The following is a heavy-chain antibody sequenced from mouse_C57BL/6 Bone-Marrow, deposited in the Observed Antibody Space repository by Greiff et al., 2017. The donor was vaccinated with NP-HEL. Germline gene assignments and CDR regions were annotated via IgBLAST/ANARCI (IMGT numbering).Heavy chain of an antibody. J-gene: IGHJ3*01. CDR2: IDPNSGGT. D-gene: IGHD4-1*01. CDR3: ASSKLGLRAWFAY. Sequence: QVHVKQSGAELVKPGASVKLSCKASGYTFTSYWMHWVKQRPGRGLEWIGRIDPNSGGTKYNEKFKSKATLTVDKPSSTAYMQLSSLTSEDSAVYYCASSKLGLRAWFAYWGQGTLVTVSA. CDR1: GYTFTSYW. V-gene: IGHV1-72*01.